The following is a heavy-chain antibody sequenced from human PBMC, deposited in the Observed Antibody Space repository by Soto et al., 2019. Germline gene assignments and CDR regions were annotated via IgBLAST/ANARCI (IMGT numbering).Heavy chain of an antibody. D-gene: IGHD1-26*01. Sequence: GASVKVSCKASGYTFTVYYMHWVRQAPGQGLEWMGWINPKSGGTMYPQKFQGRATMTWDTSISTAYMALTRLRSDDTAVYYCARDLAKGCGSAGFDYWGQGTLVTVSS. CDR1: GYTFTVYY. CDR3: ARDLAKGCGSAGFDY. J-gene: IGHJ4*02. CDR2: INPKSGGT. V-gene: IGHV1-2*02.